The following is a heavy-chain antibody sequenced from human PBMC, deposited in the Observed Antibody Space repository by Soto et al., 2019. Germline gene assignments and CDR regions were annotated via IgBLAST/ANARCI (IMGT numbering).Heavy chain of an antibody. V-gene: IGHV1-3*01. J-gene: IGHJ4*02. CDR1: GYTFTSYA. CDR2: INAGNGNT. D-gene: IGHD1-26*01. CDR3: ARGASPLIDY. Sequence: QVPLVQSGTEVKKPGASVKVSCKASGYTFTSYAMHWVRQAPGQRLEWMGWINAGNGNTKYSQKFQGRVTTTRDTSASTAYMELSSLRSEDTAVYYCARGASPLIDYWGQGTLVTVSS.